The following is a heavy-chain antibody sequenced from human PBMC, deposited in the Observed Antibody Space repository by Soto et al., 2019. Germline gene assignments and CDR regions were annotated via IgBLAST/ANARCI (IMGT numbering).Heavy chain of an antibody. D-gene: IGHD3-16*02. CDR2: IKSKADGGTK. V-gene: IGHV3-15*07. J-gene: IGHJ4*02. CDR3: TSLYYGH. Sequence: EVQLVESGGDLVKPGGSLRLSCAASEFTFTNAWMNWVRQAPGKGLEWVGRIKSKADGGTKDYAAPVKGRFTISRDESQNTLYLEMNSLKTGDTAVYYCTSLYYGHWGQGTLVTVSS. CDR1: EFTFTNAW.